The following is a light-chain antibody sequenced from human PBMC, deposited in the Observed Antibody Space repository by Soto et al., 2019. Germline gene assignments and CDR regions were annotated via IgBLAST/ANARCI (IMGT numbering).Light chain of an antibody. Sequence: DIVMTQSPLSLPVTPGDPASISCRSSQSLLPSNAYNYLDWYVQKPGQSPHLLIYLGSHRAFGVPDRISGSGSGTDFTLKISRVEAEDAGVYYCLQALQTPRTFGQGTKVEI. CDR3: LQALQTPRT. CDR1: QSLLPSNAYNY. V-gene: IGKV2-28*01. CDR2: LGS. J-gene: IGKJ1*01.